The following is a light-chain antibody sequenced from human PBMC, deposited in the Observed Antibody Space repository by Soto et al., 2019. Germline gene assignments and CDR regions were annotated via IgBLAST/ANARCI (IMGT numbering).Light chain of an antibody. J-gene: IGKJ4*01. CDR1: QSVNSY. CDR2: DAS. V-gene: IGKV3-11*01. Sequence: ENVLTQSPVTLSLSPGERATLSCRASQSVNSYLAWYQQKPGQAPRLLIYDASNRTAGIPARFSCSGSGTDFPLTLSSLDPEDFAVYYCQSRSSWRPVLTFGGGTKVEIK. CDR3: QSRSSWRPVLT.